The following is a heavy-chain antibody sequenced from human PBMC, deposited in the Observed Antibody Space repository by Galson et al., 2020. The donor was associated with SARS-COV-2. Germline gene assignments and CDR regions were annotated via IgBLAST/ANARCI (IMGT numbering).Heavy chain of an antibody. Sequence: GGSLRLSCAASGFTFSSYGMHWVRQAPGKGLEWVAVIWYDGSNKYYADSVKGRFTISRDNSKNTLYLQMNSLRAEDTAVYYCARDRVDSSSWYEDYYYYMDVWGKGITVTVSS. V-gene: IGHV3-33*01. CDR1: GFTFSSYG. CDR2: IWYDGSNK. D-gene: IGHD6-13*01. CDR3: ARDRVDSSSWYEDYYYYMDV. J-gene: IGHJ6*03.